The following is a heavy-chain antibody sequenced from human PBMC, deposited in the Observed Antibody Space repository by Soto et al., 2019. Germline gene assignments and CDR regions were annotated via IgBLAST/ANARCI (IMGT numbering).Heavy chain of an antibody. Sequence: QVQLVQSGAEVKKPGASVKVSCKASGYTFTSYDINWVRQATGQGLEWMGWMNPNSGNTGYAQKFQGRVTMTRNTSISTAYMELSSMRSKDMAVYYCARGRRWFGEYDWYYWGQGTLVTVSS. J-gene: IGHJ4*02. D-gene: IGHD3-10*01. CDR2: MNPNSGNT. CDR1: GYTFTSYD. CDR3: ARGRRWFGEYDWYY. V-gene: IGHV1-8*01.